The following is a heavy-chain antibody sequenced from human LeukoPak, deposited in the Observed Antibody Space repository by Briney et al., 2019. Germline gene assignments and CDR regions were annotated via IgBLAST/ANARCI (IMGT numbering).Heavy chain of an antibody. CDR3: AKASAMIVVVSKHFDY. D-gene: IGHD3-22*01. V-gene: IGHV3-23*01. J-gene: IGHJ4*02. Sequence: PGGTLRLSCAASGFTFSTYAMSWVRQAPGRGLERVSAISGSGGSTYYADSVKGRFTISRDNSKNTLYLQMNSLRAEDTAVYYCAKASAMIVVVSKHFDYWGQGTLATVSS. CDR1: GFTFSTYA. CDR2: ISGSGGST.